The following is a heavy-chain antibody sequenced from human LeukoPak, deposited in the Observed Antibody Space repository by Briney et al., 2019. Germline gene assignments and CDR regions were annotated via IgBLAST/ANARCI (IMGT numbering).Heavy chain of an antibody. CDR1: GGSISSGDYY. Sequence: SETLSLTCTVSGGSISSGDYYWSWIRQPPGKGLEWIGYIYYSGSTYYNPSLKSRVTISVDTSKNQFSLKLSSVTAADTAAYYCARKDDYGDYVYAFDIWGQGTMVTVSS. CDR2: IYYSGST. J-gene: IGHJ3*02. D-gene: IGHD4-17*01. CDR3: ARKDDYGDYVYAFDI. V-gene: IGHV4-30-4*01.